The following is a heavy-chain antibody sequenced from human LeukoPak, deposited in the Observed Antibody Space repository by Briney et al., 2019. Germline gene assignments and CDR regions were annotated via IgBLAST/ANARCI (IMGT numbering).Heavy chain of an antibody. V-gene: IGHV3-23*01. CDR2: ISGSGYNT. CDR1: GFTFSSHG. J-gene: IGHJ4*02. Sequence: GGTLRLSCVGSGFTFSSHGLSWVRQAPGKGLEWVSTISGSGYNTYYADSVKGRFTISRDNSKNTLYLQMNSLRAEDTAVYYCAKDPRDHSYGWNWRYFDYWGQGTLVTVSS. D-gene: IGHD5-18*01. CDR3: AKDPRDHSYGWNWRYFDY.